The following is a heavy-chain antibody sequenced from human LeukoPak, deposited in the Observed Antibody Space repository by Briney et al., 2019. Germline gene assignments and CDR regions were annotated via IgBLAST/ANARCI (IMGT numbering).Heavy chain of an antibody. CDR2: ISSSGSTI. CDR3: AREGLADYDFWSGYYPHYYYMDV. Sequence: GGSLRLSCAASGFTFSDYYMSWIRQAPGKGLEWVSYISSSGSTIYYADSVKGRFTISRNNAKNSLYLQMNSLRAEDTAVYYCAREGLADYDFWSGYYPHYYYMDVWGKGTTVTVSS. V-gene: IGHV3-11*01. J-gene: IGHJ6*03. CDR1: GFTFSDYY. D-gene: IGHD3-3*01.